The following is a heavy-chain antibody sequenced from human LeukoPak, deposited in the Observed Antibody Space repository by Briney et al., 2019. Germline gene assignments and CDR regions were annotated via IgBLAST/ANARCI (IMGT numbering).Heavy chain of an antibody. Sequence: GEFLKISCHGSGYSFTSYWIWLVRQMAGEGLEWMGIIYPGDSDTRYSPSFQGQVTISADKSISTAYLQWSSLKASDTAMYYCARGPVGYCSSSSCYALRESNSGWYGNYWGQGTLVTVSS. CDR3: ARGPVGYCSSSSCYALRESNSGWYGNY. J-gene: IGHJ4*02. CDR2: IYPGDSDT. D-gene: IGHD2-2*01. V-gene: IGHV5-51*01. CDR1: GYSFTSYW.